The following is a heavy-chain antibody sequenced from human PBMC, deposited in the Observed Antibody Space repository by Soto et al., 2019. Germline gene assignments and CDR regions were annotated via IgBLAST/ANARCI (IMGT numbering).Heavy chain of an antibody. CDR1: GGSISSSSYY. J-gene: IGHJ3*02. CDR3: GGKKSAPDVFVI. V-gene: IGHV4-39*01. CDR2: IYYSGST. Sequence: SETLSLTCTVSGGSISSSSYYWGWIRQPPGKGLEWIGSIYYSGSTYYNPSLKSRVTISVDTSKNQFSLKLSSVTAADTAVYYGGGKKSAPDVFVIWGKGKMVTVS. D-gene: IGHD3-16*01.